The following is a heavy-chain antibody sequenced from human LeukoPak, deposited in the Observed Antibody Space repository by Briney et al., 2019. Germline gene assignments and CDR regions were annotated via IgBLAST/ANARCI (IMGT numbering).Heavy chain of an antibody. Sequence: PGGSLRLSCAASGLTFSSYSMNWVRQAPGKGLEWVSSISSSSSYIYYADSVKGRFTISRDNAKSSLYLQMNSLRAEDTAVYYCAKDSSSLSYGSGSHFDYWGQGTLVTVSS. D-gene: IGHD3-10*01. CDR2: ISSSSSYI. J-gene: IGHJ4*02. V-gene: IGHV3-21*01. CDR3: AKDSSSLSYGSGSHFDY. CDR1: GLTFSSYS.